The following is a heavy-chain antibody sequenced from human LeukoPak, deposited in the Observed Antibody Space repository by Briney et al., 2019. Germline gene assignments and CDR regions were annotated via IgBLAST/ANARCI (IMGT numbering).Heavy chain of an antibody. V-gene: IGHV3-7*01. CDR1: GFTFSSYW. CDR3: AREGDYYDSGGYTDY. CDR2: IKQDGSEK. J-gene: IGHJ4*02. Sequence: GGSLRLSCAASGFTFSSYWMCWVRQAPGKGLEWVANIKQDGSEKYYVDSVKGRFTISRDNAKNSLYLQMNSLRAEDTAVYYCAREGDYYDSGGYTDYWGQGTLVTVSS. D-gene: IGHD3-22*01.